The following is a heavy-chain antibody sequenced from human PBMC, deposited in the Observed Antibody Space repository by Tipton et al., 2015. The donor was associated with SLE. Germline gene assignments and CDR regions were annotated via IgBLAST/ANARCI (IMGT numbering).Heavy chain of an antibody. J-gene: IGHJ5*02. Sequence: GLVKPSETLSLTCEVSGYSITSDYYWGWIRQPPGAGLEWIGSIFHSGTTYHNPSLKSRVTISVDKSNNQFSLRVNSVTAADTAVYYCARGFYAADFWSGYFVNWFDPWGPGTLVTVSS. D-gene: IGHD3-3*01. CDR3: ARGFYAADFWSGYFVNWFDP. CDR1: GYSITSDYY. CDR2: IFHSGTT. V-gene: IGHV4-38-2*01.